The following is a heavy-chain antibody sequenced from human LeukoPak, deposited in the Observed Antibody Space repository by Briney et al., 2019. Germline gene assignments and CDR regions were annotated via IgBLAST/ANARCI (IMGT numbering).Heavy chain of an antibody. CDR2: IWYDGSKK. CDR1: GFTFSTYG. V-gene: IGHV3-33*06. CDR3: AKDLGMIVVQSYFDY. D-gene: IGHD3-22*01. J-gene: IGHJ4*02. Sequence: KPGRSLRLSCVASGFTFSTYGMHWVRQAPGKGLEWVAVIWYDGSKKFYAESVKGRFTISRDDSKNTLNLQMNSLRAEDTAVYYCAKDLGMIVVQSYFDYWGQGTLVTVSS.